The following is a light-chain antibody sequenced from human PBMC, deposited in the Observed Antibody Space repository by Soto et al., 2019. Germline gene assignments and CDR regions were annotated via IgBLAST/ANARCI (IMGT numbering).Light chain of an antibody. CDR3: QQRSNWHYT. CDR2: DAS. J-gene: IGKJ3*01. V-gene: IGKV3D-11*02. Sequence: EIVLTQSPATLSLSPGERVTLSCRASQSITTYLVWYQQKPGQAPRLLIYDASNRATGIPARFSGSGSRTDFTLTISSLETEDFAVYFCQQRSNWHYTFGPGTEVDLK. CDR1: QSITTY.